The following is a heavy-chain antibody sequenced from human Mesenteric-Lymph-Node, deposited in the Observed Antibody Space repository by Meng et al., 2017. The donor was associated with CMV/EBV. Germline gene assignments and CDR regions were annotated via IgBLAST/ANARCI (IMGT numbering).Heavy chain of an antibody. D-gene: IGHD3-10*01. J-gene: IGHJ4*02. CDR2: ISHSGST. Sequence: AGSGGSLTRTTWWRWVRQPPGKGLEWIGEISHSGSTNDNPSLKRRVTISVDRSKNQFSLNLSSVTAADTAVYYCARGRNYYGSGIDYWGQGTLVTVSS. CDR1: GGSLTRTTW. V-gene: IGHV4-4*02. CDR3: ARGRNYYGSGIDY.